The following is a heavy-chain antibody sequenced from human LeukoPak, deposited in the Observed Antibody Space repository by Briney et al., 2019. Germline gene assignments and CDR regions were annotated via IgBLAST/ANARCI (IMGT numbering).Heavy chain of an antibody. J-gene: IGHJ4*02. V-gene: IGHV3-23*01. D-gene: IGHD3-22*01. CDR3: AKRGVVTRVILVGFHKEAYYFDS. CDR1: GITLSNYG. Sequence: GGSLRLSCAVSGITLSNYGMSWVRQTPGKGLEWVAGISGSGGTTSYADSVKGRFTISRDNPKNTLYLQMNSLRAEDTAVYFCAKRGVVTRVILVGFHKEAYYFDSWGQGALVTVSS. CDR2: ISGSGGTT.